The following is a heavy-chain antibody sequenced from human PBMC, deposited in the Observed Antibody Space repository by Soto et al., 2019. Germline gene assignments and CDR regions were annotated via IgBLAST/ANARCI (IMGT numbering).Heavy chain of an antibody. V-gene: IGHV3-33*01. CDR1: GFTFSSYA. Sequence: QVQLVESGGGVVQPGRSRRLSCAGPGFTFSSYAMHGVRKAPGRGRGGVAVIWYDGSNKYYADSVKGRFTISRDNSKNTLYLQMNSLRAEDTAVYYCARETGTHYYYYGMDVWGQGTTVTVSS. J-gene: IGHJ6*02. D-gene: IGHD1-1*01. CDR2: IWYDGSNK. CDR3: ARETGTHYYYYGMDV.